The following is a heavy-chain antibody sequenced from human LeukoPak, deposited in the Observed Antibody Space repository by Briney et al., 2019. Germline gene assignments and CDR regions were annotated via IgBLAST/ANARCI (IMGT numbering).Heavy chain of an antibody. CDR1: GFTFSSYE. CDR3: ARTQKSIFGVVILPFDY. D-gene: IGHD3-3*01. CDR2: ISSSSSTI. V-gene: IGHV3-48*01. J-gene: IGHJ4*02. Sequence: GGSLRLSCAASGFTFSSYEMNWVRQAPGKGLEWVSYISSSSSTIYYADSVKGRFTISRDNAKNSLYLQMNSLRAEDTAVYYCARTQKSIFGVVILPFDYWGQGTLVTVSS.